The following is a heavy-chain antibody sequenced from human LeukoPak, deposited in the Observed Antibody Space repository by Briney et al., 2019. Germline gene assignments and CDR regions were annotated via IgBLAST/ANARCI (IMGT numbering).Heavy chain of an antibody. CDR3: ARADSQYYDILTGYLSPYYYYYMDV. D-gene: IGHD3-9*01. CDR1: GYTFTGYY. V-gene: IGHV1-2*02. J-gene: IGHJ6*03. CDR2: INPNSGDT. Sequence: ASVKVSCKASGYTFTGYYMHWVRQAPGQGLEWVGWINPNSGDTNYAQKFQGRVTMTRDTSISTAYMDLSRLRSDDTAVYYCARADSQYYDILTGYLSPYYYYYMDVWGKGTTVTISS.